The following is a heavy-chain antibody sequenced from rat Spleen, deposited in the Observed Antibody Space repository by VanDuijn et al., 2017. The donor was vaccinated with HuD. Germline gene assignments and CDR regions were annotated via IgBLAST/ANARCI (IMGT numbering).Heavy chain of an antibody. CDR3: AKYRGSLQWPFDY. D-gene: IGHD1-1*01. J-gene: IGHJ2*01. Sequence: EVQLQESGPGLVKPSQSLSLTCSITGYSITTNYWGWIRKFPGNKMEWIGHIRSSGSSSYNPSLESRISITRATSKNQFFLQLNSVTTDDTATYYCAKYRGSLQWPFDYWGQGVMVTVSS. CDR2: IRSSGSS. CDR1: GYSITTNY. V-gene: IGHV3-1*01.